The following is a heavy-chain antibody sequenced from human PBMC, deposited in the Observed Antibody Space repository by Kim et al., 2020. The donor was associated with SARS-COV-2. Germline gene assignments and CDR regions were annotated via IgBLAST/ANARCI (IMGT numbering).Heavy chain of an antibody. Sequence: SETLSLTCAVYGGSFSGYYWSWIRQPPGKGLEWIGEINHSGSTNYNPSLKSRVTISVDTYKNQFSLKLSSVSAADTAVYYCARGLTAISYYYGLDVWGQG. J-gene: IGHJ6*02. CDR1: GGSFSGYY. CDR3: ARGLTAISYYYGLDV. CDR2: INHSGST. V-gene: IGHV4-34*01.